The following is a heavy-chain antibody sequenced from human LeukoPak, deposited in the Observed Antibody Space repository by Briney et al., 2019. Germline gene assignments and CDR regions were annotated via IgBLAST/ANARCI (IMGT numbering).Heavy chain of an antibody. CDR2: INDSGTT. Sequence: SETLSLTCALYGGSFSGYYWSWIRQPPGNGLEWIGEINDSGTTNSNPSLKSRATISVDTSKNQYSLKLSSVTAADTAVYYCARTGGPLAVAGTGSSDYWGQGTLVTVSS. J-gene: IGHJ4*02. CDR3: ARTGGPLAVAGTGSSDY. CDR1: GGSFSGYY. D-gene: IGHD6-19*01. V-gene: IGHV4-34*01.